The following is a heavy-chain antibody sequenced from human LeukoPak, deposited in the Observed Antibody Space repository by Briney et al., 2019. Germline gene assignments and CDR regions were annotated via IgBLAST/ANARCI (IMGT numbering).Heavy chain of an antibody. J-gene: IGHJ6*03. CDR2: INWNGDST. Sequence: GGSLRLSCAASGFNLDDYDMSWVRHVPGKGLEWVSDINWNGDSTSYGDFVKGRFTISRDNAKNSLYLQMNSLRAEDTALYYCAREVATTDYYYYLDVWGKGTTVTISS. CDR1: GFNLDDYD. V-gene: IGHV3-20*04. CDR3: AREVATTDYYYYLDV. D-gene: IGHD5-12*01.